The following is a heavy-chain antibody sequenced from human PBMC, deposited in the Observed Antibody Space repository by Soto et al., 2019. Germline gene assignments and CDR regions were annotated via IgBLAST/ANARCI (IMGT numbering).Heavy chain of an antibody. V-gene: IGHV1-8*01. CDR3: ARAKGERYCSGGSCYPKGDAFDI. J-gene: IGHJ3*02. CDR1: GYTFTSYD. CDR2: MNPNSGNT. D-gene: IGHD2-15*01. Sequence: QVQLVQSGAEVKKPGASVKVSCKASGYTFTSYDINWVRQATGQGLEWMGWMNPNSGNTGYAQKFQGRVTMTRNTSKSTANMELSSLRSEDTAVYYCARAKGERYCSGGSCYPKGDAFDIWGRGTMVTVSS.